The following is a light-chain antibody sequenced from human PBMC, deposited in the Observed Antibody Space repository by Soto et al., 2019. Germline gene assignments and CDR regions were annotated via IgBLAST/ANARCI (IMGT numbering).Light chain of an antibody. J-gene: IGLJ2*01. CDR3: AAWDDSLSGHVV. CDR1: SSNIGSNY. Sequence: QSVLTQPPSASGTPGQRVTISCSGSSSNIGSNYVYWYQQLPGTAPKLLIYRNNQRPSGLPDRFSGSKSGTSASLAISGLRSEDEADYYCAAWDDSLSGHVVFGGGTKVTVL. CDR2: RNN. V-gene: IGLV1-47*01.